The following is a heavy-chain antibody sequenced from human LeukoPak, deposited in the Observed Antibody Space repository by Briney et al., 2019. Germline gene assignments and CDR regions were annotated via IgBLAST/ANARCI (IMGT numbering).Heavy chain of an antibody. J-gene: IGHJ4*02. CDR1: GYTFTSYD. CDR3: ARELQGDNWNDGVDY. CDR2: MNPNSGNT. Sequence: ASMKVSCKASGYTFTSYDINWVRQATGQGLEWMGWMNPNSGNTGYAQKFQGRVTMTRNTSISTAYMELSSLRSEDTAVYYCARELQGDNWNDGVDYWGQGTLVTVSS. V-gene: IGHV1-8*01. D-gene: IGHD1-20*01.